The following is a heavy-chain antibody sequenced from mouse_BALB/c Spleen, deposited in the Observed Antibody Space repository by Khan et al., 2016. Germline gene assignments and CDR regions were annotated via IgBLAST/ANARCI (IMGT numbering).Heavy chain of an antibody. V-gene: IGHV1S137*01. CDR3: ARNGYVYYAMDY. CDR1: GYTFTDYA. J-gene: IGHJ4*01. D-gene: IGHD1-2*01. CDR2: ISTYYGDA. Sequence: VQLQESGAELVRPGVSVKISCKGSGYTFTDYAMHWVKQSHAKSLEWIGVISTYYGDASYNQKFKGNATMTVDKSSSTAYMELARLTSEDSAIYYCARNGYVYYAMDYWGQGTSVTVSS.